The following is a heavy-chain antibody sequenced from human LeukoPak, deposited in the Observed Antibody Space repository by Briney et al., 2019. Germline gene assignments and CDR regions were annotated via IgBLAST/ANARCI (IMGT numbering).Heavy chain of an antibody. CDR3: ARDSTDY. D-gene: IGHD2/OR15-2a*01. J-gene: IGHJ4*02. Sequence: PWGSPRLSCAASGFTFSSYAMSWVRQAPGKGLEWVSAISGSGGSTYYADSVKGRFTISRDNAKNSLYLQMNSLRAEDTAVYYCARDSTDYWGQGTLVTVSS. V-gene: IGHV3-23*01. CDR2: ISGSGGST. CDR1: GFTFSSYA.